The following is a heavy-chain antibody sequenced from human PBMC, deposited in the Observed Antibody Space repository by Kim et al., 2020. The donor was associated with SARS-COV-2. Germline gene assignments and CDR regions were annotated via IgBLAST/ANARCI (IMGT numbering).Heavy chain of an antibody. D-gene: IGHD2-15*01. CDR3: ASKVVVVAALRHYYYGMDV. CDR2: IIPIFGTA. Sequence: SVKVSCKASGGTFSSYAISWVRQAPGQGLEWMGGIIPIFGTANYAQKFQGRVTITADESTSTAYMELSSLRSKDTAVYYCASKVVVVAALRHYYYGMDVWGQGTTVTVSS. V-gene: IGHV1-69*13. J-gene: IGHJ6*02. CDR1: GGTFSSYA.